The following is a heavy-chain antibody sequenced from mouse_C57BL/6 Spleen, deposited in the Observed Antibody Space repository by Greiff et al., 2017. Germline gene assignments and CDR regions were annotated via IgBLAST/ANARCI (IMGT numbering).Heavy chain of an antibody. CDR2: IYPSDSET. V-gene: IGHV1-61*01. Sequence: VQLQQPGAELVRPGSSVKLSCKASGYTFTSYWMDWVKQRPGQGLEWIGNIYPSDSETHYNQKFKDKATLTVDKSSSTAYMQLSSLTSEDSAVYNCARSHYYGSSYPLAYWGQGTLVTVSA. CDR3: ARSHYYGSSYPLAY. CDR1: GYTFTSYW. J-gene: IGHJ3*01. D-gene: IGHD1-1*01.